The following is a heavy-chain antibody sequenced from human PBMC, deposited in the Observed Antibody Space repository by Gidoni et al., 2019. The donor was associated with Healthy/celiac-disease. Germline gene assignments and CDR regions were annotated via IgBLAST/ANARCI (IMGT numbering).Heavy chain of an antibody. CDR1: GFTFSSYS. CDR2: IRSSSSTI. V-gene: IGHV3-48*01. Sequence: EVQLVESGGGLVQPGGSLRLSCAASGFTFSSYSMNWVRQAPGKGLEWVSYIRSSSSTIYYADSVKGRFTISRDNAKNSPYLQMNSLSAEDTAVYYCASGLNLGVVPAAAIPVVGGLFDYWGQGTLVTVSS. D-gene: IGHD2-2*01. J-gene: IGHJ4*02. CDR3: ASGLNLGVVPAAAIPVVGGLFDY.